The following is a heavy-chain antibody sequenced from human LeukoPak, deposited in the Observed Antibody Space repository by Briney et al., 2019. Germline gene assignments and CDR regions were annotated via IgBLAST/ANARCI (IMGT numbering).Heavy chain of an antibody. D-gene: IGHD5-18*01. CDR1: GFTFSSYE. J-gene: IGHJ4*02. CDR3: AKGRGYNYGYIFGYFDY. Sequence: GGSLRLSCAASGFTFSSYEMNWVRQAPGKGLEWVSYISSRGSGSTIYYADSVKGRFTISRDNAKNSLYLQMNSLRAEDTALYYCAKGRGYNYGYIFGYFDYWGQGTLVTVSS. V-gene: IGHV3-48*03. CDR2: ISSRGSGSTI.